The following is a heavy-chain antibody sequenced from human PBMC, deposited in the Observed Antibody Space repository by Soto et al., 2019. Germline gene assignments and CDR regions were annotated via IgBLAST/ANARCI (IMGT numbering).Heavy chain of an antibody. CDR1: GGSISSDNYF. V-gene: IGHV4-31*03. J-gene: IGHJ3*02. D-gene: IGHD2-15*01. Sequence: SETLSLTCTVSGGSISSDNYFWSWIRQHPGKGLEWIGYIDYIGRAYYNPSLKSRVTTSVDTSKNQFSLRLSSVTVADTATYYCAREVKSAAASDALDIWGRGTVVTVSS. CDR2: IDYIGRA. CDR3: AREVKSAAASDALDI.